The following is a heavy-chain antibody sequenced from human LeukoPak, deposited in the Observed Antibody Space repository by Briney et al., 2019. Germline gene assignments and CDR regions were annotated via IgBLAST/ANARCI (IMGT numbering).Heavy chain of an antibody. V-gene: IGHV4-59*12. J-gene: IGHJ6*02. D-gene: IGHD6-25*01. Sequence: KPSETLSLTCTVSGGSISSYYWSWIRQPPGKGLEWIGYIYYSGSTYYNPSLKSRVTISVDTSKNQFSLKLSSVTAADTAVYYCARDGAASYYGMDVWGQGTTVTVSS. CDR3: ARDGAASYYGMDV. CDR2: IYYSGST. CDR1: GGSISSYY.